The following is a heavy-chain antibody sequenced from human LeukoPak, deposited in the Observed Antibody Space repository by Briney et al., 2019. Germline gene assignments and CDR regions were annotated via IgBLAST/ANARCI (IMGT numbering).Heavy chain of an antibody. V-gene: IGHV4-4*07. D-gene: IGHD1-26*01. CDR1: GGSISSYY. Sequence: SETLSLTCTVSGGSISSYYWSWIRKPAGEGLEWIGRVYSSGSTNYNPSLKSRVTMSVDTPKNQFSLKLTSVTAADTGVYYCARMYSATYGGIDYWGQGTLVTVSS. CDR2: VYSSGST. J-gene: IGHJ4*02. CDR3: ARMYSATYGGIDY.